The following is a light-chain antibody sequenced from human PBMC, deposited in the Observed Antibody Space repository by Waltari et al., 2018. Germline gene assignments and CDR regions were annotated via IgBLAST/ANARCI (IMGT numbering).Light chain of an antibody. J-gene: IGKJ1*01. CDR3: QQYNSYSPWT. CDR1: QSLSNW. CDR2: DAS. Sequence: DIQMTQSPSTLSASVGDRVTITCRASQSLSNWLAWYQQKPGKAPKLLIYDASSLESGVPSRFSGSGSVTEFTLTISSLQPDDFATYYCQQYNSYSPWTFGQGTKVEIK. V-gene: IGKV1-5*01.